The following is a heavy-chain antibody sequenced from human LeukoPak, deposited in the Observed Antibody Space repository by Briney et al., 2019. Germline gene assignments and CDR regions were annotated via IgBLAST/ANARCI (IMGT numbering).Heavy chain of an antibody. Sequence: GGTLRLSCAASGLNLGTSWMDWVRQAPGKGLEWVANIKQDGSEKYYLDSVKGRFTISRDNAKNSLYLQMNCLIPEDTAVYYCSCSLNYWSKGTLVTVSS. CDR3: SCSLNY. V-gene: IGHV3-7*01. CDR2: IKQDGSEK. J-gene: IGHJ4*01. D-gene: IGHD6-13*01. CDR1: GLNLGTSW.